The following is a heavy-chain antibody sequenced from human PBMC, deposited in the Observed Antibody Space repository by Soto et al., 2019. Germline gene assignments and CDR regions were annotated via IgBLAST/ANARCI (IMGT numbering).Heavy chain of an antibody. CDR1: GFTFSSYG. D-gene: IGHD3-10*01. CDR3: AKNSVLLWFGELSKKYYFDY. CDR2: ISYDGSNK. J-gene: IGHJ4*02. V-gene: IGHV3-30*18. Sequence: QVQLVESGGGVVQPGRSLRLSCAASGFTFSSYGMHWVRQAPGKGLEWVAVISYDGSNKYYADSVKGRFTISRDKSKNTLYLQMNSLRAEDTAVYYCAKNSVLLWFGELSKKYYFDYWGQGTLVTVSS.